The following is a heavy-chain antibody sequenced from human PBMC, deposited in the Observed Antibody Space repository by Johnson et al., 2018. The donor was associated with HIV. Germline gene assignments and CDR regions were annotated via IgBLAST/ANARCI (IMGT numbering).Heavy chain of an antibody. CDR3: AKTRPYLYDCSGDYFGAFDI. D-gene: IGHD3-22*01. CDR1: GFTFSSYA. V-gene: IGHV3-30*18. J-gene: IGHJ3*02. CDR2: ISYDGSNK. Sequence: QVQLVESGGGVVQPWRSLRLSCAASGFTFSSYAMHWVRQAPGKGLEWVAVISYDGSNKYYADSVTGRFTISRDNSKNTLYLQMNSLRAEDTAVYYCAKTRPYLYDCSGDYFGAFDIWGQGTMVTVSS.